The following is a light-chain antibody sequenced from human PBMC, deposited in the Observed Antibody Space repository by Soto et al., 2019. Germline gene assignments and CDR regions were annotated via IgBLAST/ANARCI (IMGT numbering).Light chain of an antibody. Sequence: ETVLTQSPGTLSLSPGERATLSCRASQSVGTSYLAWYQQQPGQAPRLLIYDAYRWATGIPDRFSGSGSGTDFTLTISRLEPEDFAVYYCLQYGTSPLTFGGGAKVEIK. CDR3: LQYGTSPLT. CDR1: QSVGTSY. CDR2: DAY. J-gene: IGKJ4*01. V-gene: IGKV3-20*01.